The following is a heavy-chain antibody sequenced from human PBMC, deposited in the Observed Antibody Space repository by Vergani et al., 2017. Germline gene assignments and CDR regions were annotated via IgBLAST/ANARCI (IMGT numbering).Heavy chain of an antibody. CDR2: IYWNDDK. V-gene: IGHV2-5*01. D-gene: IGHD3-3*01. J-gene: IGHJ5*02. Sequence: QITLKESGPTLVKPTQTLTLTCTCSGFSLSTSGVGVSWIRQPPGQALEWLALIYWNDDKRYSTSLKSRLTITKDTSKNQVVLTMTNMDPVDTATYYCAHSGFWSGRDWFDPWGQGTLVTVSS. CDR1: GFSLSTSGVG. CDR3: AHSGFWSGRDWFDP.